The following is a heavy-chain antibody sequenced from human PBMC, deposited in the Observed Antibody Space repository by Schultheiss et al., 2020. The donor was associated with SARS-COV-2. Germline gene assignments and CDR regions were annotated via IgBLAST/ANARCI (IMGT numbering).Heavy chain of an antibody. CDR1: GFTFSSYA. Sequence: GGSLRLSCVASGFTFSSYAMSWVRQAPGKGLEWVSAISGSGGSTYYADSVKGRFTISRDNAKNSLYLQMNSLRAEDTAVYYCANQRRIAVAGIYYYYYMDVWGKGTTVTVSS. D-gene: IGHD6-19*01. CDR2: ISGSGGST. CDR3: ANQRRIAVAGIYYYYYMDV. J-gene: IGHJ6*03. V-gene: IGHV3-23*01.